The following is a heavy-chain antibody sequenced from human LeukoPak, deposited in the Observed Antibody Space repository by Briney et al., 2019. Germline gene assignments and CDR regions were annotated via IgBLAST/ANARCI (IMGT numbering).Heavy chain of an antibody. Sequence: KPGGSLRLSCAASGFTFSSYSMNWVRQAPGKGLEWVSSISSSSSYIYYADSVKGRFTISRDNAKNSLYLQMNSLRAEDTAVYYCARDPVARDGYNWGSYFDYWGQGTLVTVSS. V-gene: IGHV3-21*01. CDR2: ISSSSSYI. D-gene: IGHD5-24*01. CDR3: ARDPVARDGYNWGSYFDY. J-gene: IGHJ4*02. CDR1: GFTFSSYS.